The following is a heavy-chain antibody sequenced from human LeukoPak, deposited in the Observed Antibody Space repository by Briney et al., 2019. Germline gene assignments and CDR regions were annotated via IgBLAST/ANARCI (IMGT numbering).Heavy chain of an antibody. CDR1: VYTCTGYY. CDR2: INPNTGAT. D-gene: IGHD2-15*01. V-gene: IGHV1-2*02. J-gene: IGHJ4*02. CDR3: ARDARYCNGDTHYPDLEY. Sequence: GSSVKVSCKASVYTCTGYYMFWVRQAPGQGLEWMGWINPNTGATKYGQNFQGRVTLTRDTSIRTTFMELSSLRSDDTAVYYGARDARYCNGDTHYPDLEYWGQGTLVTVSS.